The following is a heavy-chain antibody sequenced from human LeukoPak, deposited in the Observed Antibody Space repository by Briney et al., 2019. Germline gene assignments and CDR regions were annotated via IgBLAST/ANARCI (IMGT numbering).Heavy chain of an antibody. CDR3: ARKSGRSGGPNQIYYYYGLDV. CDR1: GGSFSGHY. Sequence: PSETLSLTCAVNGGSFSGHYWTWIRQSPRKGLEWIGEVNHSGSTNYNPSLKSRVTISVDTSKNQFSLKLISVTAAEAAVYYCARKSGRSGGPNQIYYYYGLDVWGQGTTVIVSS. V-gene: IGHV4-34*01. CDR2: VNHSGST. D-gene: IGHD6-19*01. J-gene: IGHJ6*02.